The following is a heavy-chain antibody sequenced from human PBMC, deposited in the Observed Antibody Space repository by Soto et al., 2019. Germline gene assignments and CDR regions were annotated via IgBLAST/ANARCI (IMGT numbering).Heavy chain of an antibody. Sequence: ASVKVSCKASGGTFSSYAMSWVRQAPGQGLEWMGGIIPIFGTANYAQKFQGRVTITADESTSTAYMELSSLRSEDTAVYYCARDSGYSGNALDYWGQGTLVTVSS. J-gene: IGHJ4*02. V-gene: IGHV1-69*13. CDR1: GGTFSSYA. CDR3: ARDSGYSGNALDY. CDR2: IIPIFGTA. D-gene: IGHD5-12*01.